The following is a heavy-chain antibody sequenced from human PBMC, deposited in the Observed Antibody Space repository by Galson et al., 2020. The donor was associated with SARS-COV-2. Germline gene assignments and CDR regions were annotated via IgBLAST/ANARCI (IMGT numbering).Heavy chain of an antibody. D-gene: IGHD5-18*01. Sequence: SQTLSLTCTVSGGSISSGSYYWSWIRQPAGKGLEWIGRIYTSGSTNYNPSLKSRVTLSVDTSKNQFSLKLSSVTAADTAVYYCTRGDGVDTAMVAYYYGMDVWGQGTTVTVSS. CDR3: TRGDGVDTAMVAYYYGMDV. CDR1: GGSISSGSYY. CDR2: IYTSGST. V-gene: IGHV4-61*02. J-gene: IGHJ6*02.